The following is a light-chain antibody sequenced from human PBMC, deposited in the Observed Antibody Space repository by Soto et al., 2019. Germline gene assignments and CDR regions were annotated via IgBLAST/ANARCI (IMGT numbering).Light chain of an antibody. Sequence: EIVLTQSPATLSLSPGERATLSCRASQSVSSHLAWYQQKPGQAPRLLIYDASNRAPGIPARFSGSGSGTDFTLTISSLEPEDFAVYYCQQRSNWPPLTFGGGTKVEIK. CDR2: DAS. CDR1: QSVSSH. J-gene: IGKJ4*01. V-gene: IGKV3-11*01. CDR3: QQRSNWPPLT.